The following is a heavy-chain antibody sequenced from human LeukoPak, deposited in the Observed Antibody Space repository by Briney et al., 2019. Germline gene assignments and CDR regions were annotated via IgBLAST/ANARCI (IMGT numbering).Heavy chain of an antibody. D-gene: IGHD6-19*01. Sequence: PSETLSLTCTVSGGSISSYYWSWIRQPPGKGLEWIGYIYYSGSTNYNPSLKSRVTISVDTSKNQFSLKLSSVTAADTVVYYCAREIEQWLATDGAFDIWGQGTMVTVSS. V-gene: IGHV4-59*01. CDR1: GGSISSYY. J-gene: IGHJ3*02. CDR3: AREIEQWLATDGAFDI. CDR2: IYYSGST.